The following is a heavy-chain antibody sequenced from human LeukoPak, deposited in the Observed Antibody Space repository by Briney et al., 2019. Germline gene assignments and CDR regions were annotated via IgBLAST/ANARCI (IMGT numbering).Heavy chain of an antibody. Sequence: ETLSLTCAVSGGSISSRNWWSWVRQAPGKGLEWVSAIYSGRSTYYADSVKGRFTISRDNSKNTLYLQMNSLRAEDTAVYYCARGNSYGSGYYYMDVWGKGTTVTISS. V-gene: IGHV3-66*01. CDR2: IYSGRST. CDR3: ARGNSYGSGYYYMDV. CDR1: GGSISSRNW. J-gene: IGHJ6*03. D-gene: IGHD3-10*01.